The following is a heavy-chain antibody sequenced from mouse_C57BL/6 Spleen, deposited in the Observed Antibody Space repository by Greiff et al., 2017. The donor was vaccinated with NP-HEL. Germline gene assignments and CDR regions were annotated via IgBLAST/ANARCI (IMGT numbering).Heavy chain of an antibody. D-gene: IGHD4-1*01. CDR3: ARWAGTGGYFDY. CDR2: IYPGDGDT. V-gene: IGHV1-80*01. J-gene: IGHJ2*01. CDR1: GYAFSSYW. Sequence: VQLQQSGAELVKPGASVKISCKASGYAFSSYWMNWVKQRPGKGLEWIGQIYPGDGDTNYNGKFKGKATLTADKSSSTAYMQLSSLTSEDSAVYFCARWAGTGGYFDYWGQGTTLTVSS.